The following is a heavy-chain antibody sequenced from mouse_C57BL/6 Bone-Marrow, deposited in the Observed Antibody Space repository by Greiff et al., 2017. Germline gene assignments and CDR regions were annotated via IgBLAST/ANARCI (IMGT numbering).Heavy chain of an antibody. CDR2: IDPGNSDT. Sequence: VQLKESGAELVRPGASVKLSCTASGFNFKGDCMHWVKQRPEQGLEWIGWIDPGNSDTEYASKFKGKATITADTSSNTSYLQLSSLTSEDTAVYYSTTSISSGDAMDYWGQGTSGTVSS. CDR1: GFNFKGDC. CDR3: TTSISSGDAMDY. V-gene: IGHV14-4*01. D-gene: IGHD2-10*02. J-gene: IGHJ4*01.